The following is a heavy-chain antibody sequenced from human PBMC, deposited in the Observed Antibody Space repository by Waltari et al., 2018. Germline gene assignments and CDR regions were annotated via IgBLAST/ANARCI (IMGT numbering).Heavy chain of an antibody. Sequence: QVQLQQWGAGLLKPSETLSLTCAVYGGSFSGYYWSWIRQPPGKGLEWIGEINHSGSTNYTPSLTSRVTISVDTSKNQFSLKLSSVTAADTAVYYCARDPFWSGQFFDYWGQGTLVTVSS. D-gene: IGHD3-3*01. V-gene: IGHV4-34*01. CDR1: GGSFSGYY. J-gene: IGHJ4*02. CDR2: INHSGST. CDR3: ARDPFWSGQFFDY.